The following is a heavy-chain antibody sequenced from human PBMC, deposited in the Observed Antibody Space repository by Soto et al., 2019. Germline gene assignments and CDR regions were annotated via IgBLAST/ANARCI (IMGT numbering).Heavy chain of an antibody. D-gene: IGHD5-12*01. J-gene: IGHJ6*02. CDR1: GDMFSNYA. V-gene: IGHV1-69*01. CDR2: FIPIFGTP. Sequence: QVQLVQSGAEVKKPGSSVKVSCKAPGDMFSNYAISWVRQAPGQGLEWMGGFIPIFGTPNYAQKFEGRVTITADESTSTAYMELSSLRPEDTAVYYCARARGGYSGYERSYYYAMDVWGQGTTVTVSS. CDR3: ARARGGYSGYERSYYYAMDV.